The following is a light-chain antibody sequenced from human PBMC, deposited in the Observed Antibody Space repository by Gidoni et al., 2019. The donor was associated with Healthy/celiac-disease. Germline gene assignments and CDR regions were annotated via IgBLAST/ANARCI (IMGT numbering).Light chain of an antibody. Sequence: PATLSSSVGDRVTLSCQASQDISSYLDWYQQKPGKAPKLLIYDASNLETGIPARFSGSGSGTDFTFTISSLQPEDIATYYCQQHGNCPLTFGGGTKVEIK. CDR1: QDISSY. CDR2: DAS. V-gene: IGKV1-33*01. CDR3: QQHGNCPLT. J-gene: IGKJ4*02.